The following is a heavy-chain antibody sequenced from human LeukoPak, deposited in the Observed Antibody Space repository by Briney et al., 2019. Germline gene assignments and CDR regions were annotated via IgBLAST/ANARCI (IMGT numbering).Heavy chain of an antibody. V-gene: IGHV3-33*01. CDR2: IWNDGSKT. CDR1: GFTFSNFA. J-gene: IGHJ4*02. D-gene: IGHD2-21*02. Sequence: GRSLRLSCAGTGFTFSNFAMHWVRQAPGRGLQWVAVIWNDGSKTYYEDSVKGRFTISRDNAKNSLYLQMNSLRDEDTAVYYCARGAYCGGDCFFFDYWGQGTLVTVSS. CDR3: ARGAYCGGDCFFFDY.